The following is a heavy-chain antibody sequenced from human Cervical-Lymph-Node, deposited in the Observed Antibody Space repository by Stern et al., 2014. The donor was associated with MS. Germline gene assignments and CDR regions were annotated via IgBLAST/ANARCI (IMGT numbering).Heavy chain of an antibody. CDR1: GGIFISST. D-gene: IGHD6-19*01. J-gene: IGHJ4*02. V-gene: IGHV1-69*01. CDR3: ARDGFDSGSALAF. CDR2: ISPGLDSV. Sequence: VQLVESGAELKKPGSSVQVSCTTSGGIFISSTITWVRQVTGQGLEWMGDISPGLDSVDYAQEFQGRFTLTADDSTNTVYMELTSLQSGDTAMYYCARDGFDSGSALAFWGQGTLVTVSS.